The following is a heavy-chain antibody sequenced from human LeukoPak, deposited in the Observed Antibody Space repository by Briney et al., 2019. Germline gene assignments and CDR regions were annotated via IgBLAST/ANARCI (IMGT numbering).Heavy chain of an antibody. Sequence: GGSLRLSCAASGFTFSSYGMHWVRQAPGKGLEWVAFIRYDGSNKYYADSVKGRFTISRDNSKNTLYLQMNSLRAEDTAVYYCATDGGNSVYFQHWGQGTLVTVSS. J-gene: IGHJ1*01. CDR2: IRYDGSNK. D-gene: IGHD4-23*01. CDR1: GFTFSSYG. CDR3: ATDGGNSVYFQH. V-gene: IGHV3-30*02.